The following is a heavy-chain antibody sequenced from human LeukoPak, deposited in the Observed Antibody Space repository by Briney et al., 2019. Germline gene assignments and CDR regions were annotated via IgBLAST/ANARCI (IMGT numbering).Heavy chain of an antibody. CDR1: GFTLSTYW. V-gene: IGHV3-74*01. J-gene: IGHJ4*02. D-gene: IGHD6-19*01. CDR2: INPDGSST. Sequence: GGSLRLSYAASGFTLSTYWMHWVRQAPGKGLVWVSRINPDGSSTTYADSVKGRFTISRDNAKNTLYLQMNSLRAEDTAVYYCTRSSGEGFDYWGQGTLVTVSS. CDR3: TRSSGEGFDY.